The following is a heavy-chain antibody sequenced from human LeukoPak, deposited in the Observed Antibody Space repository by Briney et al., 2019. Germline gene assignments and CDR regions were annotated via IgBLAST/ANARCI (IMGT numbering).Heavy chain of an antibody. Sequence: GGSLRLSCAASGFTFSNYGIHWVRQAPGKGLEWVAVISYDGSHKYYPDSVKGRFTISRDNSKNTLDLQMNSLRAEDTAVYYCAAVIDYWGQGTLVTVSS. J-gene: IGHJ4*02. CDR2: ISYDGSHK. V-gene: IGHV3-30*03. CDR3: AAVIDY. CDR1: GFTFSNYG.